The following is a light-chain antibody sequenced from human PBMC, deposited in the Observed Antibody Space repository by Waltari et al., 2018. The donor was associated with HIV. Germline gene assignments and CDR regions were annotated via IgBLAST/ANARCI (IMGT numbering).Light chain of an antibody. CDR1: PFPKQH. J-gene: IGLJ3*02. CDR2: KDT. Sequence: SYVLTQPPSGPVSPGQTARITCSVYPFPKQHAYWYHQKPGQAPVLVIYKDTERPSGIPERFSGSSSGTTVTLTISGVQAEDEADYYCQSADSSGTWVFGGGTKLTVL. V-gene: IGLV3-25*03. CDR3: QSADSSGTWV.